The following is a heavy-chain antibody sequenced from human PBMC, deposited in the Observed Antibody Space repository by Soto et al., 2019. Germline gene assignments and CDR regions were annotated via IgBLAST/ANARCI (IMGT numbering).Heavy chain of an antibody. CDR1: GGSISSIN. D-gene: IGHD1-26*01. CDR3: AKGVELDV. Sequence: PSETLSLTCAVSGGSISSINWWSWVRQPPGKGLEWVSAIGDSGASTYYADSVKGRFTISRDNSRNTLYLQLNSLRAEDTAVYYCAKGVELDVWGNGTTVTVSS. J-gene: IGHJ6*04. CDR2: IGDSGAST. V-gene: IGHV3-23*01.